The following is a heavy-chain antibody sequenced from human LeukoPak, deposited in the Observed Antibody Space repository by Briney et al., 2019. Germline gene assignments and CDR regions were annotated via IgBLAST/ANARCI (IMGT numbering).Heavy chain of an antibody. Sequence: SETLSLTCAVSGGSISSYYWSWIRQPPGKGLEWIGYIYYSGSTNYNPSLKSRVTISVDTSKNQVSLKLSSVTAADTAVYYCARGWSGSYPYWGQGTLVTVSS. D-gene: IGHD1-26*01. CDR1: GGSISSYY. J-gene: IGHJ4*02. CDR2: IYYSGST. V-gene: IGHV4-59*12. CDR3: ARGWSGSYPY.